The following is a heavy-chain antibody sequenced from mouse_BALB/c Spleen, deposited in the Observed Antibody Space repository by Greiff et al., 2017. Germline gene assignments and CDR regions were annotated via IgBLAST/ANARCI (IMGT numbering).Heavy chain of an antibody. V-gene: IGHV1-54*01. Sequence: VQLQESGAELVRPGTSVKVSCKASGYAFTNYLIEWVKQRPGQGLEWIGVINPGSGGTNYNEKFKGKATLTADKSSSTAYMQLSSLTSDDSAVYFYATTVVNGWSAMDYWGQGTSVTVSS. CDR1: GYAFTNYL. CDR2: INPGSGGT. CDR3: ATTVVNGWSAMDY. D-gene: IGHD1-1*01. J-gene: IGHJ4*01.